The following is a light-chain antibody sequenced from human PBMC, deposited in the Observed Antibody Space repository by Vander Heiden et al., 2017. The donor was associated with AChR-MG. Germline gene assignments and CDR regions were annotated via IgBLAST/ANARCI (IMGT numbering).Light chain of an antibody. V-gene: IGLV6-57*02. J-gene: IGLJ2*01. CDR1: SCYIARNY. CDR2: ENN. Sequence: NFMLTQPHSVSESPWKTATISCSGSSCYIARNYVPWYQLRPGSAPTTVIYENNQRPSGVPDRFSGSIDSSSNSASLTISGLKAEDEADYYCQSYDSSTYVVFGGGTKLTVL. CDR3: QSYDSSTYVV.